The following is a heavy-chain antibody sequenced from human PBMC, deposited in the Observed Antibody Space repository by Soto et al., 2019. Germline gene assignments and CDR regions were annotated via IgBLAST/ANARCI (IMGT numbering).Heavy chain of an antibody. J-gene: IGHJ4*02. D-gene: IGHD3-22*01. Sequence: GGSLRLSCAASGFTFDDYAMHWVRQAPGKGLEWVSGISWNSGSIGYADSVKGRFTISRDNAKNSLYLQMNSLRAEDTALYYCAKDPSSRKDSSGYYSRSFDYWGQGTLVTVSS. CDR2: ISWNSGSI. V-gene: IGHV3-9*01. CDR1: GFTFDDYA. CDR3: AKDPSSRKDSSGYYSRSFDY.